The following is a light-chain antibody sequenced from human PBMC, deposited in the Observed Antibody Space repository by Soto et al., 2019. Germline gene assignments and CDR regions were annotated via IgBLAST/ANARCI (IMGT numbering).Light chain of an antibody. V-gene: IGKV1-39*01. Sequence: DIQMTQSPSSLSASVRDRVTITCRASQSISTFLTWYQQKPGKAPNLLIYAASTLQSGVPSRFSGSGSGTDFTLTISSLQPEDFATYYCQQSYSTPHTFGRGTKLEIK. CDR1: QSISTF. CDR3: QQSYSTPHT. J-gene: IGKJ2*01. CDR2: AAS.